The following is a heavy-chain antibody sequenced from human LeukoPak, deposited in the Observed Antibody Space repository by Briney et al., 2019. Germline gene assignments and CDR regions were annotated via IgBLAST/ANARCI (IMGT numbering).Heavy chain of an antibody. CDR1: GYTLTDYY. Sequence: ASVKVSCKASGYTLTDYYMHWVRQAPGQGLEWMGRINPNSGGTNYGQNFQGRVTMTRDTSISTAYMELSRLKSDDTAVYYCAREAPGSSRDAFDIWGQGTMVTVSS. CDR2: INPNSGGT. V-gene: IGHV1-2*06. J-gene: IGHJ3*02. D-gene: IGHD1-26*01. CDR3: AREAPGSSRDAFDI.